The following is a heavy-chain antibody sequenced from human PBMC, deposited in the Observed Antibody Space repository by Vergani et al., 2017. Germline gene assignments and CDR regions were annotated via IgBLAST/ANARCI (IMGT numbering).Heavy chain of an antibody. J-gene: IGHJ6*03. V-gene: IGHV1-8*02. Sequence: QVQLVQSGAEVKKPGSSVKVSCKASGGTFSSYTISWVRQATGQGLEWMGWMNPNSGNTGYAQKFQGRVTMTRNTSISTAYMELSSLRSEDTAVYYCARGLPAAHYMDVWGKGTTVTVSS. CDR3: ARGLPAAHYMDV. CDR1: GGTFSSYT. D-gene: IGHD2-2*01. CDR2: MNPNSGNT.